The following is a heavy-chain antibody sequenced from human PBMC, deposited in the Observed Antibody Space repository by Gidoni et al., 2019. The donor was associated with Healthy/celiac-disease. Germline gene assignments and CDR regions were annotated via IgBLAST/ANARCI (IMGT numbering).Heavy chain of an antibody. CDR3: ARRPLVEFTGRGWFDP. Sequence: QVQLVQSGAEVKKPGASVKVSCKASGYTFTSYDINWVRQATGQGLEWMGWMNPTSGNTGYAQKFQGRVTMTRNTSISTAYMELSSLRSEDTAVYYCARRPLVEFTGRGWFDPWGQGTLVTVSS. CDR1: GYTFTSYD. CDR2: MNPTSGNT. D-gene: IGHD2-15*01. J-gene: IGHJ5*02. V-gene: IGHV1-8*01.